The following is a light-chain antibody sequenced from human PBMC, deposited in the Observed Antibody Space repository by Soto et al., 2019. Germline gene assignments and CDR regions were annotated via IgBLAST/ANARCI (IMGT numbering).Light chain of an antibody. CDR1: QSISSW. CDR3: QQYNSYQGT. CDR2: DAS. J-gene: IGKJ1*01. V-gene: IGKV1-5*01. Sequence: IQMTQSPSTLSASVGDRVTITCRASQSISSWLAWYQQKPGKAPKLLIYDASSLESGVPSRFSGSGSGTEFTLTISSLQPDDFATYYCQQYNSYQGTFGQGTKVEIK.